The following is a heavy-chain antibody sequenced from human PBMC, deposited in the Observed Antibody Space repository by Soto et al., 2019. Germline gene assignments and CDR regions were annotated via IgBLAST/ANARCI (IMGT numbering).Heavy chain of an antibody. J-gene: IGHJ5*02. CDR1: GYTFTSYD. Sequence: QVQLVQSGAEVKKPGASVKVSCKASGYTFTSYDINWVRQATGQGLEWMGWMIPNSGNTVYAQKFQGRVXMXXNISISTAYMELTSLTSEDTAVYYCARGSSGWYDPWGQGTLVTVSP. CDR2: MIPNSGNT. V-gene: IGHV1-8*01. D-gene: IGHD6-19*01. CDR3: ARGSSGWYDP.